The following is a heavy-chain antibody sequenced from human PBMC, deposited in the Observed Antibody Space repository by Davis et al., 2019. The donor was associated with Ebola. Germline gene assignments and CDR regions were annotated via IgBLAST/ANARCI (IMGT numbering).Heavy chain of an antibody. CDR3: ARSSDYYDAFDI. J-gene: IGHJ3*02. CDR1: GFTFSSYA. CDR2: ISGSGGST. V-gene: IGHV3-23*01. D-gene: IGHD3-10*01. Sequence: GGSLRLSCAASGFTFSSYAMHWVRQAPGKGLEWVSAISGSGGSTYYADSVKGRFTISRDNSKNTLYLQMNSLRAEDTAVYYCARSSDYYDAFDIWGQGTMVTVSS.